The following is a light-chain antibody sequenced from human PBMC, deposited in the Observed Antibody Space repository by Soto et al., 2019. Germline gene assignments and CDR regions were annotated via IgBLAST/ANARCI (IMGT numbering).Light chain of an antibody. CDR2: GAF. V-gene: IGKV3-15*01. Sequence: EIVMTQSPVTLSVSPGERATLSCRASQSVSSNLAWYQQKPGQAPSLLIYGAFTRATGIPARFSGTGSGTEFTLTISRLEPEDFAVYYCQQYGSSGKFGQGTKADI. CDR1: QSVSSN. CDR3: QQYGSSGK. J-gene: IGKJ1*01.